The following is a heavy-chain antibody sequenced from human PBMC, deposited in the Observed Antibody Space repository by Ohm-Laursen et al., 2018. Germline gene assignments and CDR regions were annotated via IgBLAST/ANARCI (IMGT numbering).Heavy chain of an antibody. J-gene: IGHJ6*02. CDR2: IYSGGRT. CDR3: ARGAGNYYYGMDV. CDR1: GFTVSNSY. V-gene: IGHV3-53*01. Sequence: GSLRLSCAASGFTVSNSYMTWVRQAPGKGLEWVSVIYSGGRTHYADSVKGRSTISRDNSKNTLYLQMNSLRAEDTAIYYCARGAGNYYYGMDVWGPGTTVIVSS.